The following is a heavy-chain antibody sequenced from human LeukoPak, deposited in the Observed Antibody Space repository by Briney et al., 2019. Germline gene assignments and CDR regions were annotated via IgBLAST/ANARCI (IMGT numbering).Heavy chain of an antibody. Sequence: PGGSLRLSCAASGFTFSSYWMHWVRQAPGKGLVWVSRINTDGSSTSYADSVKGRFTISRDNAKNTLYLQMNSLRAEDTAVYYCAKGTDYYDSSGLIDAFDIWGQGTMVTVSS. CDR2: INTDGSST. CDR1: GFTFSSYW. V-gene: IGHV3-74*01. CDR3: AKGTDYYDSSGLIDAFDI. J-gene: IGHJ3*02. D-gene: IGHD3-22*01.